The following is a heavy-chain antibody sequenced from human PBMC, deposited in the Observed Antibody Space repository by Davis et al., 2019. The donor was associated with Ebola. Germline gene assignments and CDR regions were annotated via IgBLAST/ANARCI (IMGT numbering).Heavy chain of an antibody. J-gene: IGHJ4*02. CDR1: GFTFSSYS. V-gene: IGHV3-48*02. Sequence: GESLKISCAASGFTFSSYSMNWVRQAPGKGLEWVSYISSSSSTIYYADSVKGRFTISRDNAKNSLYLQMNSLRDEDTAVYYCTREGGGSWGYWGQGTLVTVSS. CDR2: ISSSSSTI. D-gene: IGHD2-15*01. CDR3: TREGGGSWGY.